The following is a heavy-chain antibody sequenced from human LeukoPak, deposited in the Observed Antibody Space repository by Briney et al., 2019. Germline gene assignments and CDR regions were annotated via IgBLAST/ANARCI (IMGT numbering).Heavy chain of an antibody. Sequence: PSETLSLTCTVSGGSISSSSYYWGWIRQPPGKGLEWIGSIYYSGSTYYNPSLKSRVTISVDTTKNQFSLKLSSVTAADTAVYYCARQLGYCSSTSCYADKVDYWGQGTLVTVSS. CDR2: IYYSGST. J-gene: IGHJ4*02. V-gene: IGHV4-39*01. CDR3: ARQLGYCSSTSCYADKVDY. CDR1: GGSISSSSYY. D-gene: IGHD2-2*01.